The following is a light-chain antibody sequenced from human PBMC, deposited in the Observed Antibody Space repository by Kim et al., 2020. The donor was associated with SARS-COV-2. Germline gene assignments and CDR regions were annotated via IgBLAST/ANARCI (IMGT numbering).Light chain of an antibody. CDR3: SSYTSSATRV. CDR1: GVDVGGYNY. J-gene: IGLJ2*01. CDR2: DVR. V-gene: IGLV2-14*03. Sequence: GPSITVSCTGTGVDVGGYNYVSWYQQHPGKAPKLLIYDVRNRPSGISNRFSGSKSGNTASLTISGLQADDEADYYCSSYTSSATRVFGGGTQLTVL.